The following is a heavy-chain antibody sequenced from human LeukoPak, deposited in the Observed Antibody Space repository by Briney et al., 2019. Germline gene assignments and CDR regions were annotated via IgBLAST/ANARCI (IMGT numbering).Heavy chain of an antibody. D-gene: IGHD6-13*01. J-gene: IGHJ4*02. CDR3: AKDRSAYSSRWHYFDY. CDR2: ISHDGNDK. V-gene: IGHV3-30*18. Sequence: GGSLRLSCTASEFTFSSYDMHWVRLAPGKGLEWVAVISHDGNDKYYADSVKGRYTISRDNSKNTLYLQMKSLTFEDTAVYYCAKDRSAYSSRWHYFDYWGQGALVTVSS. CDR1: EFTFSSYD.